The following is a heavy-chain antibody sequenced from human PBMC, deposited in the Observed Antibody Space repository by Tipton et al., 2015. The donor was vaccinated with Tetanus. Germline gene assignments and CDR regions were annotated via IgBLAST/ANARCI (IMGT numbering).Heavy chain of an antibody. CDR2: IWYDGSNP. CDR1: GFTFKNHG. D-gene: IGHD6-25*01. Sequence: SLRLSCEASGFTFKNHGMHWVRQAPGKGLERVALIWYDGSNPSYAHSVRGRFTISRDNAKNSVYLQMSSLRADDTAVYYCASGPTLDYWGQGALVSVSS. V-gene: IGHV3-33*03. CDR3: ASGPTLDY. J-gene: IGHJ4*02.